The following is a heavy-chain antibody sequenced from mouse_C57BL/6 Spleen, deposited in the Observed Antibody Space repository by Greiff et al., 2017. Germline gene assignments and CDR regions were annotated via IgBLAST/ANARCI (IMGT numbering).Heavy chain of an antibody. Sequence: VQLQQPGAELVKPGASVKLSCKASGYTFTSYWMPWVKQRPGQGLEWIGEIDPSDSYTNYNHTFKGKATLTVDTSSSTAYMQLSSRTSEDSSVYYCARRIYDYAFAYWGQGTLVTVSA. J-gene: IGHJ3*01. CDR1: GYTFTSYW. CDR2: IDPSDSYT. D-gene: IGHD2-4*01. V-gene: IGHV1-50*01. CDR3: ARRIYDYAFAY.